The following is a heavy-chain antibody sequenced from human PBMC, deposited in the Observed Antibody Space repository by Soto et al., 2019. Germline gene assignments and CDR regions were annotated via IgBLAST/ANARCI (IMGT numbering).Heavy chain of an antibody. CDR3: ARDKEVLLTNYGMAV. CDR2: INVDGTET. CDR1: RFTFGSYW. Sequence: PXGSLKLSCTAPRFTFGSYWMHWVRQAPGKGLVWVSDINVDGTETWYADSVKGRFTISRDNDKKTLYLHMTGLRVDDTGVYYCARDKEVLLTNYGMAVWGHGTTVTVSS. J-gene: IGHJ6*02. V-gene: IGHV3-74*01.